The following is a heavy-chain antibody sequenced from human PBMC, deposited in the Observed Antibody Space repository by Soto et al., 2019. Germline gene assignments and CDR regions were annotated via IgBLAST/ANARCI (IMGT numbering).Heavy chain of an antibody. CDR2: IYPGDSDT. CDR3: AASIFYYGMDV. J-gene: IGHJ6*02. Sequence: PGESLKISCKGSGYTFTNYWIGWVRQMPGKGLEWRGIIYPGDSDTKYNPSFKGQVTISADKSITTTYRQWSSLKASDTAIYYCAASIFYYGMDVWGQGTTVTVSS. CDR1: GYTFTNYW. V-gene: IGHV5-51*01.